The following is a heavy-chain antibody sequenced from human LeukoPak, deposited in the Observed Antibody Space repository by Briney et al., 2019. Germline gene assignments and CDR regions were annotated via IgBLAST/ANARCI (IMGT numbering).Heavy chain of an antibody. V-gene: IGHV4-59*01. CDR2: IYYSGST. D-gene: IGHD6-13*01. J-gene: IGHJ4*02. CDR3: ARVDSSNWYEYRGYFDY. Sequence: SETLSLTCTVSGGSISSYYWSWIRQPPGRGLEWIGYIYYSGSTNYNPSLKSRVTISVDTSKNQFSLKLSSVTAADTAVYYCARVDSSNWYEYRGYFDYWGQGTLVTVSS. CDR1: GGSISSYY.